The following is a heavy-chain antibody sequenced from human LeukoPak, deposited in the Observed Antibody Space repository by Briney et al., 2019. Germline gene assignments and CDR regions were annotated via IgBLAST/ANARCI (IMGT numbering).Heavy chain of an antibody. V-gene: IGHV3-74*01. D-gene: IGHD2-21*01. J-gene: IGHJ4*02. CDR1: GFTFSSYW. Sequence: GGSLRLSCAASGFTFSSYWMQWVRQAPGKGLVWVSRINSDGSSTSYADSVKGRFTISRDNAKNTLYLQMNSLRAEDTAVYYCARVPVFQPYYYFDYWGQGTLVTVSS. CDR2: INSDGSST. CDR3: ARVPVFQPYYYFDY.